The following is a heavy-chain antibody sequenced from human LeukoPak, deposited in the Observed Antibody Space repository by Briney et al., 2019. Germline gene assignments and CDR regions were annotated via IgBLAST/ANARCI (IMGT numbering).Heavy chain of an antibody. CDR2: IYYTGST. CDR1: GGSISSSSYH. CDR3: ARGPVRNWFDP. Sequence: SETLSLTCTVSGGSISSSSYHWGWIRQPPGKALEWIGYIYYTGSTKYSPSLKSRVTISVDTSKKQFSLNLSSVTAADTAVYYCARGPVRNWFDPWGQGTLVTVSS. V-gene: IGHV4-61*05. J-gene: IGHJ5*02.